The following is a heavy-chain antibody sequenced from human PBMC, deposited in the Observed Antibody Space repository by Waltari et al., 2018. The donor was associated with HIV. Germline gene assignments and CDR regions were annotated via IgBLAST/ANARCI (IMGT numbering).Heavy chain of an antibody. D-gene: IGHD6-13*01. Sequence: EVQLVESGGGLVKPGGSLRLSCAASGLTFSTYSMNWVRQAPGKGLEWVSSISSSSSYIYYADSVKGRFTISRDNAKNSLYLQMNSLRAEDTAVYYCAREKAAADAFDIWGQGTMVTVSS. CDR2: ISSSSSYI. CDR3: AREKAAADAFDI. J-gene: IGHJ3*02. V-gene: IGHV3-21*01. CDR1: GLTFSTYS.